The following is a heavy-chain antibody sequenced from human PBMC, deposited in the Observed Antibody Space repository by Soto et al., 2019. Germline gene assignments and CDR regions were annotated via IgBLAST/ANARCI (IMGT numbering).Heavy chain of an antibody. CDR3: ARSIVGASKTLDY. V-gene: IGHV3-33*01. CDR1: GFTFSSYG. D-gene: IGHD1-26*01. J-gene: IGHJ4*02. Sequence: QVQLVESGGGVVQPGRSLRLSCAASGFTFSSYGMHWVRQAPGKGLEWVAVIWYDGSNKYYADSVKGRFTISRDNSKNTQYLQMNSLRAEDTAVYYCARSIVGASKTLDYWGQGTLVTVSS. CDR2: IWYDGSNK.